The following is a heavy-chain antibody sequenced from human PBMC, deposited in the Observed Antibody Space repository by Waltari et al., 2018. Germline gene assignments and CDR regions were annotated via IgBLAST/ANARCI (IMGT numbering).Heavy chain of an antibody. J-gene: IGHJ5*02. CDR2: VSYDGINK. V-gene: IGHV3-30*02. D-gene: IGHD3-22*01. CDR3: AKGADSSGYYSNWFDP. CDR1: GFSFSTHC. Sequence: QVQLVESGGGVVQPGGSLRLSCAASGFSFSTHCVHWVRQAPGKGLEWVAFVSYDGINKHYADSVKGRFTISKDNSNNMLYLQMNSLRAEDTAVYYCAKGADSSGYYSNWFDPWGQGTLVTVSS.